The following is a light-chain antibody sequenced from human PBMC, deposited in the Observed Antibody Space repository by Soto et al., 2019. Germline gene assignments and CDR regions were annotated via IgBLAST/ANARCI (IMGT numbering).Light chain of an antibody. V-gene: IGKV1-5*01. CDR1: QSFSSW. J-gene: IGKJ2*01. CDR3: QQYNSSSRYP. CDR2: DAS. Sequence: DIEMTQSPSTLSASVGDRVTITCRASQSFSSWLAWYQQKAGKAPKFLIYDASSLESGVTSRFSGSGSGTEFTLTISSLQPDDFAAYYYQQYNSSSRYPFAQGTKLEIK.